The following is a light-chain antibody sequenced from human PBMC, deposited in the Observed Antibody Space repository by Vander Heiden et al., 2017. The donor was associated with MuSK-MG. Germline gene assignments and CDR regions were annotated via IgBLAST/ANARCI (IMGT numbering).Light chain of an antibody. Sequence: AVTLPASVSRPPLQSITISRSCFCSYVGGYNYVSWYQQHPGKVPQLMIYDVSNRPSGVSDRFSGSKSGNTASLTISGLQADDEADYYCSSYRSSTLHVVFGGGTKVTVL. CDR2: DVS. CDR1: CSYVGGYNY. J-gene: IGLJ2*01. CDR3: SSYRSSTLHVV. V-gene: IGLV2-14*03.